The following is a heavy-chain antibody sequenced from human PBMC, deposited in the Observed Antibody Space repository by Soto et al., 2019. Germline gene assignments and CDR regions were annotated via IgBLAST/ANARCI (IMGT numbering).Heavy chain of an antibody. V-gene: IGHV1-46*01. CDR1: GYTFTSYY. D-gene: IGHD3-22*01. J-gene: IGHJ4*02. CDR3: ARDYHDYYDSSGSPGY. CDR2: INPSGGST. Sequence: ASVKVSCKAPGYTFTSYYMHWVRQAPGQGLEWMGIINPSGGSTSYAQKFQGRVTMTRDTSTSTVYMELSSLRSEDTAVYYCARDYHDYYDSSGSPGYWGQGTLVTVSS.